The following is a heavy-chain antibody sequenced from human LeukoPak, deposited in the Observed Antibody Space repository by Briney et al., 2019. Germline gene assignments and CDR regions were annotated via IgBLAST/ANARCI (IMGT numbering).Heavy chain of an antibody. CDR2: FDPEDGET. CDR1: GYTLTELS. J-gene: IGHJ4*02. Sequence: ASVKVSCKVSGYTLTELSMHWVRQAAGKGLEWMGGFDPEDGETIYAQKFQGRVTMTEDTSTDTAYMELSSLRSEDTAVYYCATLGDGYNSNFDYWGQGTLVTVSS. V-gene: IGHV1-24*01. D-gene: IGHD5-24*01. CDR3: ATLGDGYNSNFDY.